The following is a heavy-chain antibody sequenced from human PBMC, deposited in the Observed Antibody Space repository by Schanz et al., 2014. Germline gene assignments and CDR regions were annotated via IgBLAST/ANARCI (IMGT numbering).Heavy chain of an antibody. V-gene: IGHV3-11*05. CDR2: ISSSSSYT. CDR1: GLTFSDYY. CDR3: ARGGSSGYDFSIYYMDV. D-gene: IGHD5-12*01. J-gene: IGHJ6*03. Sequence: QVQLVESGGGLVKPGGSLRLSCAASGLTFSDYYMSWIRQAPGKGLEWVSYISSSSSYTNYADSVKGRFTISRDNAKNSLYLQMNSLRAEDTAAYYCARGGSSGYDFSIYYMDVWGKGTTVTVSS.